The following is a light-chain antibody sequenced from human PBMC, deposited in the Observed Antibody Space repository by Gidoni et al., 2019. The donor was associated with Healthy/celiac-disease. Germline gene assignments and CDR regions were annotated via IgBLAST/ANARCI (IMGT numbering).Light chain of an antibody. J-gene: IGKJ1*01. CDR1: QGMSNT. CDR2: DAS. Sequence: AIQLTQSPSSLSASVGDRVTITCRASQGMSNTLAWYQQKPGKAPKLLIYDASTLESGVPSRVSGSGSGTDFTLTISSLQPEDFATYYCQQFNSYAWTFGQGTKVEIK. CDR3: QQFNSYAWT. V-gene: IGKV1-13*02.